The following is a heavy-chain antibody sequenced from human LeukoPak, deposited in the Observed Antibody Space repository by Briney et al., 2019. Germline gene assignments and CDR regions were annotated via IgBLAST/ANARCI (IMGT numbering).Heavy chain of an antibody. CDR2: MNPNSGNT. V-gene: IGHV1-8*03. Sequence: GAPVKVSCKASGYTFPSYDINWGRQATGQGLEWMGWMNPNSGNTGYAQKFQGRVTITRNTSISTAYMELSSLRSEDTAVYYCARGNPYYDFWSGHYYYYYYMDVWGKGTTVTVSS. J-gene: IGHJ6*03. D-gene: IGHD3-3*01. CDR1: GYTFPSYD. CDR3: ARGNPYYDFWSGHYYYYYYMDV.